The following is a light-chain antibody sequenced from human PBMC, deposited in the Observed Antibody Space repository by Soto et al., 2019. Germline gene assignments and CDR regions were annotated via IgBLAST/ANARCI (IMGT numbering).Light chain of an antibody. V-gene: IGKV1-5*01. Sequence: GDRVAITCRASQSISTWLAWYQQKPGKGPKNLIYEASSLVSGVPSRFSGSGSGTEFTLTISSLQPDEFATYHSHQYNSYPYTFGQGTKLVIK. CDR1: QSISTW. CDR2: EAS. J-gene: IGKJ2*01. CDR3: HQYNSYPYT.